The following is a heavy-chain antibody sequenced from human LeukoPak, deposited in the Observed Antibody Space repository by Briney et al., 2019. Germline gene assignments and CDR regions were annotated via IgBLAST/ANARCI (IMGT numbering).Heavy chain of an antibody. CDR2: IIPIFGTA. CDR1: GGTFSSYA. D-gene: IGHD2-2*01. V-gene: IGHV1-69*13. Sequence: ASVKVSCKASGGTFSSYAISWVRQAPGQGLEWMGGIIPIFGTANYAQKFQGRVTITADESTSTAYMELSSLRSEDTAVYYCARDIGVVVVPAALNDNWFDPWGQGTLVTVSS. CDR3: ARDIGVVVVPAALNDNWFDP. J-gene: IGHJ5*02.